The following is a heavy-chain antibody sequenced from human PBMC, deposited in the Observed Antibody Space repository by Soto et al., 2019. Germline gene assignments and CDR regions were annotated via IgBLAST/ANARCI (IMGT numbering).Heavy chain of an antibody. Sequence: GFIRGCRCSRKQQPPGKGLEWIGYIYYSGSTNYNPSLKSRVTISVDTSKNQFSLKLSSVTAADTAVYYCASLSGGDYYDSSGYELFDYWGQGTLVTV. D-gene: IGHD3-22*01. CDR2: IYYSGST. V-gene: IGHV4-59*08. J-gene: IGHJ4*02. CDR1: GFIRGCR. CDR3: ASLSGGDYYDSSGYELFDY.